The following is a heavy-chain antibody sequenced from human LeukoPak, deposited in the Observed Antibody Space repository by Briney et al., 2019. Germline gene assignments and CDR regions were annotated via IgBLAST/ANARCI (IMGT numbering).Heavy chain of an antibody. V-gene: IGHV1-69*06. CDR1: GGTFTNDA. Sequence: ASVKVSCKASGGTFTNDAISWVRQAPGQGFEWMGEIIPIFGTANYAQKFQGRVTITADKSTSTAYMELTSLRSEDTAVYYCATSPGYDYWGQGTLVTVSS. CDR3: ATSPGYDY. D-gene: IGHD1-14*01. J-gene: IGHJ4*02. CDR2: IIPIFGTA.